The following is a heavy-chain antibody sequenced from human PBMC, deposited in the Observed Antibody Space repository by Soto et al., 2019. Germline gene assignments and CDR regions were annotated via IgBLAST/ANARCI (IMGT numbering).Heavy chain of an antibody. CDR3: ARVLGRLCICTSSDARDAFYI. D-gene: IGHD2-2*01. V-gene: IGHV1-69*13. J-gene: IGHJ3*02. CDR2: IIPIFGTA. CDR1: GGTFSSYA. Sequence: SVKVSCKASGGTFSSYAISWVRQAPGQGLEWMGGIIPIFGTANYAQKFQGRVTITADESTSTAYMELSSLRSEDTAGYYCARVLGRLCICTSSDARDAFYIWSQRT.